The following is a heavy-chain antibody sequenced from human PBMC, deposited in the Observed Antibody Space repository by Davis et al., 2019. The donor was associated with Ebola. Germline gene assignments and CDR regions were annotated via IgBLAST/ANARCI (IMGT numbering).Heavy chain of an antibody. V-gene: IGHV3-23*01. CDR3: ATALTGSTWGGGGFDS. CDR2: ISGDGNTT. D-gene: IGHD3-9*01. Sequence: GGSLRLSCAASEVTFHAFAMAWVRQAPGKGLEWVSTISGDGNTTNYADSVKGRFIVSRDNSKKMIYLQMNSLRGDDTAVYYCATALTGSTWGGGGFDSWGQGTLVTVSS. J-gene: IGHJ4*02. CDR1: EVTFHAFA.